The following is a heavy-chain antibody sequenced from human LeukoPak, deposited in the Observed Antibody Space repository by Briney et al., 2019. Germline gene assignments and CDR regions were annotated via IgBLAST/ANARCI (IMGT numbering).Heavy chain of an antibody. CDR1: GFTFNAYA. CDR2: ISPSGDQV. V-gene: IGHV3-23*01. CDR3: VKDLRHRSTCNCYGWFDP. D-gene: IGHD2/OR15-2a*01. Sequence: GESLRLSCAASGFTFNAYAMSWVRQAPGKGLEWVSAISPSGDQVFYADSVKGRFIISRDNSKNTLSLQMNSLRVEDTATYYCVKDLRHRSTCNCYGWFDPWGQGTLVTVSS. J-gene: IGHJ5*02.